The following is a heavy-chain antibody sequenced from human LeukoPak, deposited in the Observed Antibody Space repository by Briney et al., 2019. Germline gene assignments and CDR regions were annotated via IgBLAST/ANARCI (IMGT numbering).Heavy chain of an antibody. J-gene: IGHJ3*02. CDR1: GFTFSSYG. CDR2: IRYDGSNK. Sequence: GGSLRLSCAASGFTFSSYGMHWVRQAPGKGLEWVAFIRYDGSNKYYADSVKGRFTISRDNSKNTLYLQMNSLRAEDTAVYYCAKDQWQLVLTNDAFDIWGQGTMVTVSS. V-gene: IGHV3-30*02. CDR3: AKDQWQLVLTNDAFDI. D-gene: IGHD6-6*01.